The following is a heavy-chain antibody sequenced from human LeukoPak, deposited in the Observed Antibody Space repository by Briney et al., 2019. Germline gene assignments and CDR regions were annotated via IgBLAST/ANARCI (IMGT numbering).Heavy chain of an antibody. D-gene: IGHD5-24*01. CDR3: ARDLRDGYNWLGYYYYGMDV. V-gene: IGHV1-18*01. J-gene: IGHJ6*02. CDR2: ISAYNGNT. CDR1: GYTFTSYG. Sequence: VASVKVSCKASGYTFTSYGISWVRQAPGQGLEWMGWISAYNGNTNYAQKLQGRVTMTTDTSTSTAYMELRSLRSDDTAVYYCARDLRDGYNWLGYYYYGMDVWGQGTTVTVSS.